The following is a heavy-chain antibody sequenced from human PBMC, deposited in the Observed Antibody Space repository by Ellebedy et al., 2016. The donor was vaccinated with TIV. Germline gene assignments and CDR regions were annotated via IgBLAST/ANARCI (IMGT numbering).Heavy chain of an antibody. CDR2: IRSKANSYAT. J-gene: IGHJ4*02. D-gene: IGHD3-10*01. Sequence: PGGSLRLSCAASGFTFSGSAMHWVRQASGKGLEWVGRIRSKANSYATAYAASVKGRFTISRDDSKNTAYLQMNSLKTEDTAVYYCTRVLWGSGSYYKFDYWGQGTLVTVSS. V-gene: IGHV3-73*01. CDR1: GFTFSGSA. CDR3: TRVLWGSGSYYKFDY.